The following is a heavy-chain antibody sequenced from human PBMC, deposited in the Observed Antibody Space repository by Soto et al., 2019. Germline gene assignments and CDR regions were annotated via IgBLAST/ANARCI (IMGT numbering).Heavy chain of an antibody. CDR3: AHRRVYYDFWSGYPFDP. CDR1: GFSLSTSGVG. V-gene: IGHV2-5*02. CDR2: IYWDDDK. Sequence: QITLKESGPTLVKPTQTLTLTCTFSGFSLSTSGVGVGWIRQPPGKALEWLALIYWDDDKRYSPSLKSRLTITNDTSKNQVVLTMTNMDPVDTATYYCAHRRVYYDFWSGYPFDPWGQGTLVTVSS. J-gene: IGHJ5*02. D-gene: IGHD3-3*01.